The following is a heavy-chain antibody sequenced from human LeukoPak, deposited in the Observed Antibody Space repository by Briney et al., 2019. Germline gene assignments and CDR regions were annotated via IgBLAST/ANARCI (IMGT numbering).Heavy chain of an antibody. CDR1: GFTFSSYA. CDR2: ISGSGGST. Sequence: GGSLRLSCAASGFTFSSYAMSWVRQAPGKGLEWVSAISGSGGSTYYADSVKGRFTISRDNAKNTLYLQMNSLRAEDTAVYYCARPPGYSSSWYHYWGQGTLVTVSS. V-gene: IGHV3-23*01. CDR3: ARPPGYSSSWYHY. J-gene: IGHJ4*02. D-gene: IGHD6-13*01.